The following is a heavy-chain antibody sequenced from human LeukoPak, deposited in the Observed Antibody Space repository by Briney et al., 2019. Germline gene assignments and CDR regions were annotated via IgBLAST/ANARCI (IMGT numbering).Heavy chain of an antibody. D-gene: IGHD4-17*01. V-gene: IGHV4-59*08. Sequence: SETLSLTCTVSGGSISSYYWSWIRQPPGKGLEWIGYIYYSGSTNYNPSLKSRVTISVDPSKNQFSLKLSSVTAADTAVYYCARSYYGENYYYYYGMDVWGQGTTVTVSS. J-gene: IGHJ6*02. CDR1: GGSISSYY. CDR2: IYYSGST. CDR3: ARSYYGENYYYYYGMDV.